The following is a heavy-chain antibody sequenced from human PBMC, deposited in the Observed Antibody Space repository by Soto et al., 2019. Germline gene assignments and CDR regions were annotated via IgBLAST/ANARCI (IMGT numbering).Heavy chain of an antibody. J-gene: IGHJ4*02. D-gene: IGHD2-2*02. Sequence: PGGSLRLSCAASGFTFSSFAMSWVRQAPGKGLEWVSTVSGSGSSTYYADSVKGRFAISRDNSKNTLYLQMNSLRAEDTAVYYCAKGNEACASTNCYIGHFDYWGQGTLVTVSS. V-gene: IGHV3-23*01. CDR1: GFTFSSFA. CDR2: VSGSGSST. CDR3: AKGNEACASTNCYIGHFDY.